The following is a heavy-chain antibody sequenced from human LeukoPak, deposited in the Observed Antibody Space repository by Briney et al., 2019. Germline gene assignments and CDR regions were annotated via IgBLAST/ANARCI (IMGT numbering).Heavy chain of an antibody. V-gene: IGHV3-30*18. Sequence: GGSLTRSCAASAFTVSSYGMQWVPQAPGKGLEGGAVISYDGSNKYYADSVKGRFTISRDNSKNTLYLQMNSLRAEDTAVYYCAKDSGGSIAVAGIEAFDIWGQGTMVTVSS. CDR1: AFTVSSYG. CDR3: AKDSGGSIAVAGIEAFDI. D-gene: IGHD6-19*01. CDR2: ISYDGSNK. J-gene: IGHJ3*02.